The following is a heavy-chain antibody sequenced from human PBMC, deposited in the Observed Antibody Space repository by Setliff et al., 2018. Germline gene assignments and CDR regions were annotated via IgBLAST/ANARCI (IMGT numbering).Heavy chain of an antibody. CDR3: ATSGFCSAGSCYRFDD. CDR1: GGGGSFSAYY. Sequence: PSETLSLTCGVSGGGGSFSAYYWSWIRQPPGKGLEWIGEISPGGSTIYNPSLRSRVTMSVDTAKNRFSLNLTSVTAAGTAVYYCATSGFCSAGSCYRFDDWGQGALVTVSS. D-gene: IGHD6-19*01. V-gene: IGHV4-34*01. J-gene: IGHJ4*02. CDR2: ISPGGST.